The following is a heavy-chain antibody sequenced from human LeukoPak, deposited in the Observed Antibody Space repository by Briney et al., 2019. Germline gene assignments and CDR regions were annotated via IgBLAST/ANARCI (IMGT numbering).Heavy chain of an antibody. Sequence: PSQTLSLTCTVSGGSISSGDYYWSWIRQPPGKGLEWIGYIYYSGSTYYNPSLKSRVTISVDTSKNQFSLKLSSVTAADTAVYYCASLYYCSSASCPEEAFDIWGQGTMVTVSS. J-gene: IGHJ3*02. CDR2: IYYSGST. CDR1: GGSISSGDYY. CDR3: ASLYYCSSASCPEEAFDI. V-gene: IGHV4-30-4*01. D-gene: IGHD2-2*01.